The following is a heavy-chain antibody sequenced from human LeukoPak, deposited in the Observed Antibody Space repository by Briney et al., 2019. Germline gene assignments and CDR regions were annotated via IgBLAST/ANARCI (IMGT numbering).Heavy chain of an antibody. J-gene: IGHJ3*02. V-gene: IGHV4-31*03. Sequence: KSSETLSLTCTVSGGSISSGGYYWSWIRQHPGKGLEWIGYIYYSGSTYYNPSLKSRVTISVDTSKNQFSLKLSSVIAADTAVYYCARGYYYDTPDDAFDIWGQGTMVTVSS. CDR2: IYYSGST. CDR1: GGSISSGGYY. CDR3: ARGYYYDTPDDAFDI. D-gene: IGHD3-22*01.